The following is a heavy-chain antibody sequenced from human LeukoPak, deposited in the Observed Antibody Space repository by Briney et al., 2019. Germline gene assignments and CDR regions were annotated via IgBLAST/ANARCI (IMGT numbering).Heavy chain of an antibody. CDR1: GFTLSSYG. Sequence: GGSLRLSCAASGFTLSSYGMHWVRQAPGKGLEWVAVISYDGSNKNYADSVKGRFTMSRDKSKNTLYLQMNSLRLEDTAVYSCARSPGILGSNYFDYWGQGTLVTVSS. J-gene: IGHJ4*02. V-gene: IGHV3-30*03. CDR2: ISYDGSNK. CDR3: ARSPGILGSNYFDY. D-gene: IGHD1-26*01.